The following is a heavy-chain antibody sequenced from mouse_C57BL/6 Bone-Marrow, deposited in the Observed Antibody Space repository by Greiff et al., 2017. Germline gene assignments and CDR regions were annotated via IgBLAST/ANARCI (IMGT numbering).Heavy chain of an antibody. CDR1: GYTFTNYW. Sequence: QVQLQQSGAELVRPGTSVKMSCKASGYTFTNYWIGWAKQRPGHGLEWIGDIYPGGGYTNYNEKFKGKATLTADKSSSTAYMQFSSLTSEDSAIYYCARYDVYDGFAYWGQGALVTVSA. D-gene: IGHD2-3*01. V-gene: IGHV1-63*01. J-gene: IGHJ3*01. CDR3: ARYDVYDGFAY. CDR2: IYPGGGYT.